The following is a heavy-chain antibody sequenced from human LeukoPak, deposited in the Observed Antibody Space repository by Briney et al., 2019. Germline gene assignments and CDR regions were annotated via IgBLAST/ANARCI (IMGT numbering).Heavy chain of an antibody. J-gene: IGHJ4*02. CDR2: IHQSGTT. V-gene: IGHV4-59*11. CDR3: AREGNDGYNYFDF. Sequence: SETLSLTCTVSGDSISGHYWSWIRQPPGKVLEWIAYIHQSGTTNYNPSLKSRVTISLDMSESQVSLKVNSVTAADTAVYYCAREGNDGYNYFDFWGRGTLVTVSS. CDR1: GDSISGHY. D-gene: IGHD5-24*01.